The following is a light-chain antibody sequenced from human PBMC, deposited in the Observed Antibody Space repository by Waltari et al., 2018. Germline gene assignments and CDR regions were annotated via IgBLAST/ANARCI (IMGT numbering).Light chain of an antibody. J-gene: IGLJ3*02. CDR3: QADDSGRNVWV. CDR2: NTS. CDR1: TSNIGAGYD. Sequence: QSVLTQPPAVSGAPGHRVTISCSGGTSNIGAGYDVHWYQQRPGAAPKLLISNTSERPSGVPDRFSGSRSAPSASLGITGLQAEDEAGYYWQADDSGRNVWVFGGGTKVSVL. V-gene: IGLV1-40*01.